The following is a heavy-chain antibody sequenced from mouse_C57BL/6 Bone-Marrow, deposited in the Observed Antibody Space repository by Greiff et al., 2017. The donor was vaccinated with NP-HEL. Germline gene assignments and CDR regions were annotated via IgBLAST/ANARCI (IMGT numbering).Heavy chain of an antibody. CDR2: INPGSGGT. V-gene: IGHV1-54*01. J-gene: IGHJ4*01. Sequence: VQLQQSGAELVRPGTSVKVSCKASGYAFTNYLIEWVKQRPGQGLEWIGVINPGSGGTNYNEKFKGKATLTADKSSSTAYMQLSRLTSEDSAVYFCARQLRLLPYAMDYWGQGTSVTVSS. D-gene: IGHD3-2*02. CDR1: GYAFTNYL. CDR3: ARQLRLLPYAMDY.